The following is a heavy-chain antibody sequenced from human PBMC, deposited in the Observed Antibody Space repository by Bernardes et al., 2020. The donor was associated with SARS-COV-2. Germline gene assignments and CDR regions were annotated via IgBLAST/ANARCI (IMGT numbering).Heavy chain of an antibody. CDR2: ISSSSSYI. J-gene: IGHJ6*02. CDR1: GFTFSSYS. D-gene: IGHD2-2*01. CDR3: AGGYCSSTSCHTYYYYGMDV. Sequence: GGSLRLSCAASGFTFSSYSMNWVRQAPGKGLEWVSTISSSSSYIYYADSVKGRFTISRDNAKNSLYLQMNSLRAEDTAVYYCAGGYCSSTSCHTYYYYGMDVWGQGTTVTVSS. V-gene: IGHV3-21*01.